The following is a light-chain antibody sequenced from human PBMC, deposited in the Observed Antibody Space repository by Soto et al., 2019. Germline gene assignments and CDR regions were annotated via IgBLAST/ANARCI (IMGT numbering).Light chain of an antibody. CDR2: GNT. CDR1: SYNIGAGYD. J-gene: IGLJ2*01. Sequence: QLVLTQPPSVSGAPGQRVTISCTGSSYNIGAGYDVHWYQQLPGIAPKLLSYGNTNRPSGVPDRFSGSKSGTSASLAITGLQAEDEADYYCLSFDRSLSVVFGGGTKLTVL. V-gene: IGLV1-40*01. CDR3: LSFDRSLSVV.